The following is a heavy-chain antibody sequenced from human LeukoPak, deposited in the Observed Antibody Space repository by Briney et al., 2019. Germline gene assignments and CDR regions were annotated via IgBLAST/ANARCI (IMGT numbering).Heavy chain of an antibody. CDR1: GFTFSSYS. V-gene: IGHV3-21*01. CDR3: ARDHWRTTEDQDYYYYYYMDV. CDR2: ISCSRSYI. D-gene: IGHD1-1*01. Sequence: GGSLRLSCAASGFTFSSYSMNWVRQAPGKGLEWVSSISCSRSYIYYADSVKGRFTISRDNAKNSLYLQMNSLRAEDTAVYYCARDHWRTTEDQDYYYYYYMDVWGKGTTVTVSS. J-gene: IGHJ6*03.